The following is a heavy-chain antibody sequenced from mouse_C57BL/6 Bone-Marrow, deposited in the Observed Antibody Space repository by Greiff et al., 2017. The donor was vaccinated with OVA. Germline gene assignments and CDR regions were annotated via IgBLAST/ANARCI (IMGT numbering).Heavy chain of an antibody. J-gene: IGHJ3*01. D-gene: IGHD1-1*01. Sequence: QVQLQQPGAELVMPGASVTLSCKASGYTFTSYWMHWVKQRPGQGLEWIGEIDPSDSYTNYNQQFKGKSTLTVDKSSSTAYMQLRSLTSEDAEVYYCAREGGSLEVVPFAYWGQGTLVTVSA. CDR3: AREGGSLEVVPFAY. V-gene: IGHV1-69*01. CDR1: GYTFTSYW. CDR2: IDPSDSYT.